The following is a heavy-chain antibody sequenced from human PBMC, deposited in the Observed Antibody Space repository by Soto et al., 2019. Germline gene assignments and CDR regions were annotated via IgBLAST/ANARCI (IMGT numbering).Heavy chain of an antibody. CDR1: GFTFSSNG. CDR3: ARGDCQWLVLYALDI. D-gene: IGHD6-19*01. Sequence: QVQLVESGGDVVQPGRSLRLSCAASGFTFSSNGMHWIRLARGKGLECVKVIWYDGINKYYADTVKGRFTKSIGNSKNTLYQQINILRAEDSAVNYCARGDCQWLVLYALDIWVQGTMVTISS. J-gene: IGHJ3*02. CDR2: IWYDGINK. V-gene: IGHV3-33*01.